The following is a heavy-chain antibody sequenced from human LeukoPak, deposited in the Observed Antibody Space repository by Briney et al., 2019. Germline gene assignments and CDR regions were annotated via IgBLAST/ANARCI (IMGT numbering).Heavy chain of an antibody. D-gene: IGHD2-15*01. Sequence: GGSLRLSCAASGFTFSSYAMSWVRQAPGKGLEWVSSISGTGRTTYYADSVKGRFPISRDNSKKMVYLQLNSLRAEDTAIYYCASKREVAGAAIYWGQGIMVTVSS. J-gene: IGHJ4*02. CDR2: ISGTGRTT. V-gene: IGHV3-23*01. CDR1: GFTFSSYA. CDR3: ASKREVAGAAIY.